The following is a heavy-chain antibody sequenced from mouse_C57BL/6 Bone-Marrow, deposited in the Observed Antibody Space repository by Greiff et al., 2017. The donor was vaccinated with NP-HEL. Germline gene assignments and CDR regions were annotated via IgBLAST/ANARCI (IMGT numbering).Heavy chain of an antibody. V-gene: IGHV14-4*01. D-gene: IGHD1-1*01. Sequence: VQLKESGAELVRPGASVKLSCTASGFNIKDDYMHWVKQRPEQGLEWIGWIDPENGDTEYASKFQGKATITADTSSNTAYLQLSSLTSEDTAVYYCTTTTVDLVDYWGQGTSVTVSS. CDR1: GFNIKDDY. CDR3: TTTTVDLVDY. CDR2: IDPENGDT. J-gene: IGHJ4*01.